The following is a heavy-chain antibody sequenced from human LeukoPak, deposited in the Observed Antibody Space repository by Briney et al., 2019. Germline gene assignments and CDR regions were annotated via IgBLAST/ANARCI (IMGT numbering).Heavy chain of an antibody. J-gene: IGHJ4*02. Sequence: GGSLRLSCAASGFTFNNHWMHWVRQTPGKGLVWVSRINSDGRRTTYADSVKGRFTISRDNARNTLYLQMNSLRAEDTAVYYCAREGGYSSGPDYWGQGTLVTVSS. D-gene: IGHD6-19*01. CDR2: INSDGRRT. CDR1: GFTFNNHW. CDR3: AREGGYSSGPDY. V-gene: IGHV3-74*01.